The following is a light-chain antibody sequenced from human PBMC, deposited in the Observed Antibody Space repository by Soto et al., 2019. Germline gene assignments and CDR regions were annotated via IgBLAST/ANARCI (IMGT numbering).Light chain of an antibody. CDR2: DTY. V-gene: IGKV3-15*01. CDR3: EQYNNWFSIT. Sequence: EIVLTQSPASLSVSPGEIATLSFSASQSVRSKVALYQQKPGQAPSLVIYDTYIRATGIPARFSGSGFGTEFTLTISSLQPEDFAVYYCEQYNNWFSITFGQGTRLEI. CDR1: QSVRSK. J-gene: IGKJ5*01.